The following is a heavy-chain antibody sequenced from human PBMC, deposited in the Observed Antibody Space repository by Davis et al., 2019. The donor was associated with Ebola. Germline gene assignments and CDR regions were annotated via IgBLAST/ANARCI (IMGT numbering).Heavy chain of an antibody. J-gene: IGHJ4*02. CDR2: IYHSGST. Sequence: SETLSLTCAVYGGSFSGYYWSWVRQPPGKGLEWIGEIYHSGSTNYNPSLKSRVTISVDKSKNQFSLKLSSVTAADTAVYYCARHFHDYGDYGFDYWGQGTLVTVSS. CDR3: ARHFHDYGDYGFDY. D-gene: IGHD4-17*01. V-gene: IGHV4-34*01. CDR1: GGSFSGYY.